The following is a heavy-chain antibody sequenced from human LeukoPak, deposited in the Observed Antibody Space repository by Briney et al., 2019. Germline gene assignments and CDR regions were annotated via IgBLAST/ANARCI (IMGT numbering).Heavy chain of an antibody. Sequence: SGTLSLTCAVYGGSFSGYYWSWIRQPPGKGLEWIGEINHSGSTNYNPSLKSRVTISVDTSKNQFSLKLSSVTAADTAVYYCARHLIVATPTVGFDYWGQGTLVTVSS. CDR3: ARHLIVATPTVGFDY. CDR1: GGSFSGYY. J-gene: IGHJ4*02. CDR2: INHSGST. V-gene: IGHV4-34*01. D-gene: IGHD5-12*01.